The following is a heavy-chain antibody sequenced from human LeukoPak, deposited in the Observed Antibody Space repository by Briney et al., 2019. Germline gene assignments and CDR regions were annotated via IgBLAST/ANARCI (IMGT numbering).Heavy chain of an antibody. V-gene: IGHV3-23*01. CDR3: AKAEGYDILTGLDY. Sequence: GGSLRLSCATSGFTFSSYAMSWVRQAPGKGLEWVSGIVVSGGSTYYADSVKGRFTISRDNSKNTLYLQMNSLTTEDTAVYYCAKAEGYDILTGLDYWGQGTLVTVSS. CDR1: GFTFSSYA. D-gene: IGHD3-9*01. J-gene: IGHJ4*02. CDR2: IVVSGGST.